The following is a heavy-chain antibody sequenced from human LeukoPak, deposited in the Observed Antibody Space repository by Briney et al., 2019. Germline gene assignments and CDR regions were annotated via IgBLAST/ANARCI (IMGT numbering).Heavy chain of an antibody. D-gene: IGHD6-19*01. Sequence: PSETLSLTCTVSGGYISSGGYYWTWLRQHPGKGLEWIWYIYYNGSTYYNPSLKSRVTISVDTSKNQFSVKLSSVTAADTAVYYCVREQKAIDGAGWYRWWFDPWGPGTLVTVSS. CDR3: VREQKAIDGAGWYRWWFDP. CDR1: GGYISSGGYY. V-gene: IGHV4-31*03. J-gene: IGHJ5*02. CDR2: IYYNGST.